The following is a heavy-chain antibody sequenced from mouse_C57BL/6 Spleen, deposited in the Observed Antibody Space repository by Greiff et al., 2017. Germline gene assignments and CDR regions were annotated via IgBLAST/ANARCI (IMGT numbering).Heavy chain of an antibody. Sequence: EVQVVESGGGLVKPGGSLKLSCAASGFTFSSYAMSWVRQTPEKWLEWVATISDGGSYTYYPDNVKGRFTISRDKAKSNLYLQMSHLKSEDTAMYYCARGGDCDEFDYWGQGTTLTVSS. CDR1: GFTFSSYA. J-gene: IGHJ2*01. CDR3: ARGGDCDEFDY. CDR2: ISDGGSYT. V-gene: IGHV5-4*01.